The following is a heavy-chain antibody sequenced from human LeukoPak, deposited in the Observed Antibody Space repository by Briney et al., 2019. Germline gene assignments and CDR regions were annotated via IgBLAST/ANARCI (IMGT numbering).Heavy chain of an antibody. CDR3: ARDGKGYDILSGYGMDV. Sequence: SETLSLTCTVSVGSISIYYWSCIRQPAGGGLECIGRIFASGSTNYNPSLKSRVNMSVGTSKNQFSLKLTSVTAADTAVYYCARDGKGYDILSGYGMDVWGQGTTVTVSS. CDR2: IFASGST. J-gene: IGHJ6*02. CDR1: VGSISIYY. D-gene: IGHD3-9*01. V-gene: IGHV4-4*07.